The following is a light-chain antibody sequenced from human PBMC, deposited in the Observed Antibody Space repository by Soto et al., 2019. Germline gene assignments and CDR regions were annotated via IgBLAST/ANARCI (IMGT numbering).Light chain of an antibody. CDR1: HSVSSS. CDR2: DAS. V-gene: IGKV3-11*01. J-gene: IGKJ2*01. Sequence: EIVLTQSPATLSLSPGERATLSCRASHSVSSSLGWYQQIPGQAPRLLIYDASNRATGIPARFSGSGSGTDFTLTISSLEPEDFAVYYCQQRSNWPRTFGQGTKLEIK. CDR3: QQRSNWPRT.